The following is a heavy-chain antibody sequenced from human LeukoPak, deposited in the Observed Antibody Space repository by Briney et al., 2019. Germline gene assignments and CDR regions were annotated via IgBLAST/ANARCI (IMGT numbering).Heavy chain of an antibody. D-gene: IGHD2-15*01. J-gene: IGHJ4*02. V-gene: IGHV3-23*03. CDR2: ITIGGGRT. CDR1: GFTFSSFA. Sequence: GGPLRLSCAASGFTFSSFAMHWVRQAPGKGLEWVSGITIGGGRTYYADSVKGRFTISRDNSKNTRYLQMNSLRAEDTAVYHCASGGSGYVAYWGQGTLVTVSA. CDR3: ASGGSGYVAY.